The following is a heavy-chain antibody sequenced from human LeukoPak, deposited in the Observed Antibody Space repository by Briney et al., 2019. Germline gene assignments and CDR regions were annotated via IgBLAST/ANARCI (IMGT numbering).Heavy chain of an antibody. D-gene: IGHD5-18*01. J-gene: IGHJ4*02. CDR3: ATGYISAYEY. CDR2: IRSDGTTT. Sequence: TGGSLTLSCVGSGFGFTDYWMHWVRQGTGEGLVWVSYIRSDGTTTDYADSVKGRFTISRDNAKNTLFLHMNNLRPEDTALYYCATGYISAYEYWGQGVLVTVSS. CDR1: GFGFTDYW. V-gene: IGHV3-74*01.